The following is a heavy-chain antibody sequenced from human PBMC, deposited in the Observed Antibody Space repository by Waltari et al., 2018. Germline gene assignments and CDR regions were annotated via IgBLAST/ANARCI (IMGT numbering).Heavy chain of an antibody. CDR2: VNSAGTGS. CDR1: GFTFSDYW. J-gene: IGHJ4*02. V-gene: IGHV3-74*01. D-gene: IGHD2-21*01. CDR3: ARDTPGDGIDY. Sequence: EVQLVESGGGLVQPGGSLRLSWSASGFTFSDYWMHVGRQVPGKGLLWVSHVNSAGTGSSYADSVKGRFTISRDNARNILYLQMNSLTVEDTAVYYCARDTPGDGIDYWGQGTLVTVSP.